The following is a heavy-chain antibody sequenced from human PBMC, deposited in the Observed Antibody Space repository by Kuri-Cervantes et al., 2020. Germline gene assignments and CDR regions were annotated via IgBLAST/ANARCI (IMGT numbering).Heavy chain of an antibody. Sequence: GESLKISCAASGFPFSYYDMSWVRQAPGRGLEWVSTFSNSDGRTYYADSVEGRFAISRDNSKNTLYLQMNSLRAEDTALYYCAKHQLIPGTDRYCFDHWGQGTLVTVSS. D-gene: IGHD6-13*01. CDR1: GFPFSYYD. CDR3: AKHQLIPGTDRYCFDH. CDR2: FSNSDGRT. J-gene: IGHJ4*02. V-gene: IGHV3-23*01.